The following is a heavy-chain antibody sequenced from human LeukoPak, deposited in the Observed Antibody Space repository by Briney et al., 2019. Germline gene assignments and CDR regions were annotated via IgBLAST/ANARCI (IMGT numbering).Heavy chain of an antibody. CDR1: GGSISSYY. CDR2: IYYSGST. D-gene: IGHD6-13*01. V-gene: IGHV4-59*08. CDR3: ARQGHSSSWGNWFDP. J-gene: IGHJ5*02. Sequence: SETLSLTCTVSGGSISSYYWSWIRQPPGKGLEWIGYIYYSGSTNYNPSLKSRVTISVDTSKNQFSLKLSSVTAADTAVYYCARQGHSSSWGNWFDPWGQGTLVTVSS.